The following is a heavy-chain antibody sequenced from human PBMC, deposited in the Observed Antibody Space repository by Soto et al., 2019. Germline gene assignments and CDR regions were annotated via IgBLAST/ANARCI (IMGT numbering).Heavy chain of an antibody. Sequence: PSETLSLTCTVSGGSISSGDYYWSWIRQPPGKGLEWIGYIYYSGSTYYNPSLKSRVTISVDTSKNQFSLSLNSVTAADTAVYYCARELYRDYIDYWGQGTLVTVSS. V-gene: IGHV4-30-4*01. D-gene: IGHD2-2*02. CDR2: IYYSGST. CDR3: ARELYRDYIDY. J-gene: IGHJ4*02. CDR1: GGSISSGDYY.